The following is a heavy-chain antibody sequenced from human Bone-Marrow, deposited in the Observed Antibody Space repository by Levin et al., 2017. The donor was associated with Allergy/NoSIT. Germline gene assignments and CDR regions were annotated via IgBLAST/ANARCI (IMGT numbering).Heavy chain of an antibody. CDR2: ISSSGSTI. V-gene: IGHV3-48*03. Sequence: LSLTCAASGFTFSSYEMNWVRQAPGKGLEWVSYISSSGSTIYYADSVKGRFTISRDNAKNSLYLQMNSLRAEDTAVYYCARAYCSSTSCYKGPFPPFDYWGQGTLVTVSS. J-gene: IGHJ4*02. CDR1: GFTFSSYE. CDR3: ARAYCSSTSCYKGPFPPFDY. D-gene: IGHD2-2*02.